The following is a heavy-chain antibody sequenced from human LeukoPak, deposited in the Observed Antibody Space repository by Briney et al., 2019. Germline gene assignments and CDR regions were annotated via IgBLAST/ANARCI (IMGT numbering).Heavy chain of an antibody. D-gene: IGHD4-17*01. V-gene: IGHV4-59*01. CDR1: GGSISSYY. J-gene: IGHJ4*02. Sequence: PSETLSLTCTVSGGSISSYYWSWIRHPPGKGLEWIGYIYYSGSTNYNPSLKSRVTISVDTSKNQFSLKLRSVTAADTAVYYCARYGATITYFDYWGQGTLVTVSS. CDR2: IYYSGST. CDR3: ARYGATITYFDY.